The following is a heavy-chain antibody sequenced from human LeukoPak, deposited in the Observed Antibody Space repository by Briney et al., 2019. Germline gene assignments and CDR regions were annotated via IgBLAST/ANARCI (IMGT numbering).Heavy chain of an antibody. CDR2: IYYSGST. D-gene: IGHD5-18*01. V-gene: IGHV4-59*08. CDR1: GGSISSYY. CDR3: ARSGYSYGSSYFDY. Sequence: SETLSLTCTVSGGSISSYYWSWIRQPPGKGLEWIGYIYYSGSTNYNPSLKSRVTISVDTSKNQFSLKLSSVTAADTAVYYCARSGYSYGSSYFDYWGQGTLVTVSS. J-gene: IGHJ4*02.